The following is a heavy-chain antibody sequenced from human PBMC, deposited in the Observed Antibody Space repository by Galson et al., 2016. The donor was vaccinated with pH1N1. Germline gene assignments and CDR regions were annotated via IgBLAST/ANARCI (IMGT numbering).Heavy chain of an antibody. Sequence: ETLSLTCSVSGDSMRTYYWNWIRQPPGKGLECIGYIYYSGSTNYNPSLKSRVTISVDTSKNQFSLKLSSVTAADTAVYYCARGQSGGGWYLTDAFDIWGQGTMVTVSS. D-gene: IGHD2-15*01. CDR3: ARGQSGGGWYLTDAFDI. J-gene: IGHJ3*02. V-gene: IGHV4-59*01. CDR1: GDSMRTYY. CDR2: IYYSGST.